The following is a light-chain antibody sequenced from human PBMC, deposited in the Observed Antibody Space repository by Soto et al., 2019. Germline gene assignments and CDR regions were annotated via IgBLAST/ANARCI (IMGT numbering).Light chain of an antibody. J-gene: IGLJ2*01. CDR1: SSDVGSYNL. V-gene: IGLV2-23*01. CDR3: CSYAGSSTPVV. Sequence: QSALTQPAPASGSPGQSITISCTGTSSDVGSYNLVSWYQQHPGKAPKLMIYEGSKRPSGVSNRFSGSKSGNTASLTISGLQAEDEADYYCCSYAGSSTPVVFGGGTKLTVL. CDR2: EGS.